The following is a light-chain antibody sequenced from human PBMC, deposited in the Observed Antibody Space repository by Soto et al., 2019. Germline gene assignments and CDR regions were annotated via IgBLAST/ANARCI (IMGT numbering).Light chain of an antibody. V-gene: IGLV1-40*01. Sequence: QSVLTQPPSVSGAPGQRVTISCTGSSSNIGAGYDLHWYRQLPGTAPKLLIYDDNNRPSGVPDRFSGSKSGTSASLAISGIQAEDEADYYCKSYDRSLSRYVFGTGTKVTV. CDR1: SSNIGAGYD. J-gene: IGLJ1*01. CDR3: KSYDRSLSRYV. CDR2: DDN.